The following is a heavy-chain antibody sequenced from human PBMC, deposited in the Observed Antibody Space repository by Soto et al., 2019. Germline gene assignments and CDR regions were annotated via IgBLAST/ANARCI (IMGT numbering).Heavy chain of an antibody. CDR2: ISYDGSNK. CDR3: AYSSGWYYFDY. Sequence: QVQLVESGGGVVQPGRSLRLSCAASGFTFSSYAMHWVRQAPGKGLEWVAVISYDGSNKYYADSVKGRFTISRDNSKNTLYLQMNSLRAEDTAVYYCAYSSGWYYFDYWGQGTLVTVSS. D-gene: IGHD6-19*01. V-gene: IGHV3-30-3*01. CDR1: GFTFSSYA. J-gene: IGHJ4*02.